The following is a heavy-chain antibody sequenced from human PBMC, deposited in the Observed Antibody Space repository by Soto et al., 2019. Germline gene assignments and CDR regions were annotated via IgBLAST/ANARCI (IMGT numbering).Heavy chain of an antibody. CDR1: GYSYTSYW. CDR2: INPADSET. CDR3: ARQHPLDSRVWYN. D-gene: IGHD6-19*01. V-gene: IGHV5-51*01. J-gene: IGHJ4*02. Sequence: GESLKISCKGSGYSYTSYWIGWVRQRPGRGLEWMGIINPADSETNYSPSFQGQVTISADRSTSTAFLQWSSLKASDTAMYYCARQHPLDSRVWYNWGQGTLVTVS.